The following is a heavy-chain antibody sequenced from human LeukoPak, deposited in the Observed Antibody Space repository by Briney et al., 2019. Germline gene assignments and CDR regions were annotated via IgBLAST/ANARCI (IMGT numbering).Heavy chain of an antibody. Sequence: PGGSLRLSCAASGFTFSSYSMNWVRQAPGKGLEWVSYISSSSSTIYYADSVKGRFTISRDNAKNSLYLQMNSLRAEDTAVYYCARDPYYDSSGYDYWGQGTLATVSS. CDR1: GFTFSSYS. D-gene: IGHD3-22*01. CDR3: ARDPYYDSSGYDY. CDR2: ISSSSSTI. J-gene: IGHJ4*02. V-gene: IGHV3-48*01.